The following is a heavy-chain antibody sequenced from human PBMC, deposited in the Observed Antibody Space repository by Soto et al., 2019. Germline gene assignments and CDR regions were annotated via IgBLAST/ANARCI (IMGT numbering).Heavy chain of an antibody. CDR1: GFTFSSYG. CDR3: AREEQRRDSSGYYTEPFFLFDY. J-gene: IGHJ4*02. CDR2: IWYDGSNK. V-gene: IGHV3-33*01. D-gene: IGHD3-22*01. Sequence: AGGSLRLSCAASGFTFSSYGMHWVRQAPGKXLEWVAVIWYDGSNKYYADSVKGRFTISRDNSKNTLYLQMNSLRAEDTAVYYCAREEQRRDSSGYYTEPFFLFDYWGQGALVTVSS.